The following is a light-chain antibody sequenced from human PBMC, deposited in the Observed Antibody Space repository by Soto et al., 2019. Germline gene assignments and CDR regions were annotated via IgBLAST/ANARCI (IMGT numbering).Light chain of an antibody. CDR2: EVS. V-gene: IGLV2-14*01. CDR3: NSYTTTSALV. CDR1: SADIGSHDY. Sequence: SVLTRPASVSGSAGRSIASACTGSSADIGSHDYVSWYQQHPGKVPKLIIYEVSKRPSGASDRFSGSKSGNAAYLSISGLQPEDEADYYCNSYTTTSALVFGTGTKVTVL. J-gene: IGLJ1*01.